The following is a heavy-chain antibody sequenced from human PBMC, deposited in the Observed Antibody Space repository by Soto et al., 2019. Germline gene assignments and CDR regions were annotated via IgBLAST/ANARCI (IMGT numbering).Heavy chain of an antibody. CDR1: GFTFSSYN. V-gene: IGHV3-48*01. CDR2: ISSSSSAI. Sequence: TGGSLRLSCAASGFTFSSYNMNWVRQAPGKGLEWVSYISSSSSAIYYADSVKGRFTISRDNAKNSLYLQLNSLRAEDTAVYYCARETGLDYWGQGTLVTVSS. D-gene: IGHD1-1*01. CDR3: ARETGLDY. J-gene: IGHJ4*02.